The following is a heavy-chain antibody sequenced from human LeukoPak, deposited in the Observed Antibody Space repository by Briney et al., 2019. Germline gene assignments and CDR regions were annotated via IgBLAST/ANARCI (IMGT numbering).Heavy chain of an antibody. CDR2: INPSGGST. Sequence: ASVKVSCKASGYTFTSYYMHWVRQAPGQGLEWMGIINPSGGSTSYAQKFQGRVTMTRDTSTSTAYMELSRLRSDDTAVYYCARGGSNQLWDFDYWGQGTLVTVSS. V-gene: IGHV1-46*01. CDR1: GYTFTSYY. CDR3: ARGGSNQLWDFDY. J-gene: IGHJ4*02. D-gene: IGHD5-18*01.